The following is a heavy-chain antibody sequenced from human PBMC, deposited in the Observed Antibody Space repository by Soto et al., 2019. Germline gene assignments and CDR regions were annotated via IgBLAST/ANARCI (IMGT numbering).Heavy chain of an antibody. CDR2: IYYSGST. Sequence: XETLSLTCTVSGGSISSYYWSWIRQPPGKGLEWIGYIYYSGSTNYNPSLKSRVTISVDTSKNQFSLKLSSVTAADTAVYYCARVDSSSWYRRGFDTWGQGTLVTVSS. CDR3: ARVDSSSWYRRGFDT. J-gene: IGHJ5*02. D-gene: IGHD6-13*01. CDR1: GGSISSYY. V-gene: IGHV4-59*01.